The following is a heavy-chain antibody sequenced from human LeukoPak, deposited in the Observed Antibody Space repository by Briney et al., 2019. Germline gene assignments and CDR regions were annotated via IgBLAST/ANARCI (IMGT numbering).Heavy chain of an antibody. CDR1: GYTFTGYY. CDR2: INPDSGGT. CDR3: AREAAAGTGGYYYHMDV. Sequence: ASVKVSCKASGYTFTGYYMHWVGQAPGQGLEWMGRINPDSGGTNYAQKFQGRVTMNRDTSISTAYMELSRLRSDDTAVFYCAREAAAGTGGYYYHMDVWGKGTTVTVSS. D-gene: IGHD6-13*01. V-gene: IGHV1-2*06. J-gene: IGHJ6*03.